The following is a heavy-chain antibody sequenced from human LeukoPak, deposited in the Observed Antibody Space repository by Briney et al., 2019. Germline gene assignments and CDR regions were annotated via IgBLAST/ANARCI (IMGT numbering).Heavy chain of an antibody. D-gene: IGHD3-22*01. J-gene: IGHJ4*02. V-gene: IGHV4-59*12. CDR3: ARDYYDSRGYSFSLEY. CDR2: IFYTGST. CDR1: GASISSYQ. Sequence: SETLSLTCTVSGASISSYQWSWIRQPPGKGLEWIGFIFYTGSTNYNPSLKSRVTISVDTSKRQFSLKLSSVTAADTAVYFCARDYYDSRGYSFSLEYWGQGTLVTVSS.